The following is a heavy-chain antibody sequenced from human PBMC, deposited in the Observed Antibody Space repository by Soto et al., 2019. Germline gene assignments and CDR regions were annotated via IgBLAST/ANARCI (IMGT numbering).Heavy chain of an antibody. J-gene: IGHJ4*02. Sequence: QVQLVQSGAEVKKPGASVKVSCKASGYTFTSYGISWVRQAPGQGLEWMGWISAYNGNTNYAQKLQGRVTMTTDTTTSTAYMELRSLRSDDTAVYYCARGDLVGATVVTPGPFFDYWGQGTLVTVSS. D-gene: IGHD1-26*01. CDR2: ISAYNGNT. CDR3: ARGDLVGATVVTPGPFFDY. CDR1: GYTFTSYG. V-gene: IGHV1-18*04.